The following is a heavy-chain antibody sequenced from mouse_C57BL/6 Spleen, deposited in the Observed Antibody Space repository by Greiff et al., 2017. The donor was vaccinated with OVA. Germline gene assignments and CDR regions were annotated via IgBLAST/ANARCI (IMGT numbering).Heavy chain of an antibody. CDR1: GYTFTDYY. Sequence: VQLQQSGPELVKPGASVKISCKASGYTFTDYYMNWVKQSHGKSLEWIGDINPNNGGTSYNQKFKGKATLTVDKSSSTAYMELRSLTSEDSAVYYCADGDDHWGQGTTLTVSS. V-gene: IGHV1-26*01. CDR3: ADGDDH. D-gene: IGHD3-3*01. J-gene: IGHJ2*01. CDR2: INPNNGGT.